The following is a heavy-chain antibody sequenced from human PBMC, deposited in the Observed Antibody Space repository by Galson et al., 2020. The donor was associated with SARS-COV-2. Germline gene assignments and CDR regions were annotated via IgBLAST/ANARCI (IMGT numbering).Heavy chain of an antibody. CDR3: ARATSTARPPYYYYYMDV. CDR1: GFTFNSYD. CDR2: IGTAGHT. D-gene: IGHD6-6*01. Sequence: GESLKISCAASGFTFNSYDMHWVRQATGKGLEWVSAIGTAGHTYYTGSVTGRFTISRENAKNSLYLQMNSLRAGDTAVYYCARATSTARPPYYYYYMDVWGKGTTFTVSS. V-gene: IGHV3-13*01. J-gene: IGHJ6*03.